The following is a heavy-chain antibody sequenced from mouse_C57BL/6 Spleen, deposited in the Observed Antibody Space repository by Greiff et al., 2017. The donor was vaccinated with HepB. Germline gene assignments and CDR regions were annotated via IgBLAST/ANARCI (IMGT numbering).Heavy chain of an antibody. Sequence: QVQLQQSGAELVRPGTSVKVSCKASGYAFTNYLIEWVKQRPGQGLEWIGVINPGSGGTNYNEKFKGKATLTADKSSSTAYMQLSSLTSEDSAVYFCARSRLRQYYFDYWGQGTTLTVSS. V-gene: IGHV1-54*01. CDR1: GYAFTNYL. D-gene: IGHD1-1*01. J-gene: IGHJ2*01. CDR3: ARSRLRQYYFDY. CDR2: INPGSGGT.